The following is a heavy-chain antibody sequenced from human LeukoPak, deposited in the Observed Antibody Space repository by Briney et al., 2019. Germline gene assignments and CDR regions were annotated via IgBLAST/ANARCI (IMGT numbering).Heavy chain of an antibody. CDR2: IYYSGST. D-gene: IGHD2-2*01. J-gene: IGHJ5*02. CDR3: AADIVVVPALTRHDNWFDP. CDR1: GGSISSSSYY. Sequence: SETLSLTCTVSGGSISSSSYYWGWIRQPPGKGLEWIGSIYYSGSTYYNPSLKSRVTISVDTSKNQFSLKLSSVTAADTAVYYCAADIVVVPALTRHDNWFDPWGQGTLVTVSS. V-gene: IGHV4-39*07.